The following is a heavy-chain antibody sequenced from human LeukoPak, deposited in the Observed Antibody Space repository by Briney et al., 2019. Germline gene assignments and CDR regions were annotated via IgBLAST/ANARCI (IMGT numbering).Heavy chain of an antibody. CDR1: GXTFXXYA. V-gene: IGHV3-30*18. Sequence: AXSGXTFXXYAMHWVRQSLGKGLEWVAAMSYDGFNKYYADSVKGRFTISRDNSKNTLYLQMNSLRAEDTAVYYCAKTKGYSYGYYFDYWGQGTLVTVSS. CDR2: MSYDGFNK. D-gene: IGHD5-18*01. J-gene: IGHJ4*02. CDR3: AKTKGYSYGYYFDY.